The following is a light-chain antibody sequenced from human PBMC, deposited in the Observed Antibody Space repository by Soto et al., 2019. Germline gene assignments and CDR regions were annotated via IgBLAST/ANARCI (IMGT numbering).Light chain of an antibody. CDR1: QTMRSW. CDR2: PES. CDR3: KQSYSNTK. J-gene: IGKJ1*01. V-gene: IGKV1-39*01. Sequence: LQMTQSPSSLSSSLGDRLTITCMASQTMRSWMAWYQQKPGKAPKLLIYPESSFQSGFLSRFSGSGSGTDFTLTISSLKPEDFETYYRKQSYSNTKFGNENKVDIK.